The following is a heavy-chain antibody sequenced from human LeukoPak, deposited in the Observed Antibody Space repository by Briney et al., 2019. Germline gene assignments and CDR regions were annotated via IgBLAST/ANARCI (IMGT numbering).Heavy chain of an antibody. D-gene: IGHD3-10*01. J-gene: IGHJ4*02. CDR1: GFTFSSYW. V-gene: IGHV3-7*01. Sequence: GGSLRLSCAASGFTFSSYWMSWVRQAPGKGLEWVANIKQDGSEKYYVDSVKGRFTISRDNDKNSLYLQMNSLRAEDTAVYYCARERITMVRGVIFHWGQGTLVTVSS. CDR3: ARERITMVRGVIFH. CDR2: IKQDGSEK.